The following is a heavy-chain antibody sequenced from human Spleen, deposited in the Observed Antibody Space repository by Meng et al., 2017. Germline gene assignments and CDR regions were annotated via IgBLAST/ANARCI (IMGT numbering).Heavy chain of an antibody. Sequence: GESLKISCAASGFTFSSYAMHWVRQAPGKGLEWVAVISYDGSNKYYADSVKGRFTISRDNSKNTLYLRMNSLRAEDTAVYYCARDLYYDSSGYLDYWGQGTLVTVSS. J-gene: IGHJ4*02. CDR3: ARDLYYDSSGYLDY. CDR1: GFTFSSYA. CDR2: ISYDGSNK. D-gene: IGHD3-22*01. V-gene: IGHV3-30*04.